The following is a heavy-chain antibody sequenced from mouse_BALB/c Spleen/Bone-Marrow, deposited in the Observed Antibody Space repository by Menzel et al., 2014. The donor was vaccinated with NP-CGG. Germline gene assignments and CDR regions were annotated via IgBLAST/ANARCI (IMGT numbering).Heavy chain of an antibody. V-gene: IGHV1-84*02. J-gene: IGHJ4*01. Sequence: QVQLKESGPELVKPGASVKISCKASGYTFTDYYISWVKQKPGQGLEWIGWIYPGSGNTKYNEKFKGKATLTVDTSSSTAYMQLSSLTSEDTAVYFCANLGWYAMDYWGQGTSVTVSS. D-gene: IGHD3-1*01. CDR1: GYTFTDYY. CDR2: IYPGSGNT. CDR3: ANLGWYAMDY.